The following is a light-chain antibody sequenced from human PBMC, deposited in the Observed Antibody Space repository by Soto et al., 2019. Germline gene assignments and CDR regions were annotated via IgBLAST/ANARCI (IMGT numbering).Light chain of an antibody. J-gene: IGKJ2*01. CDR1: QSISSY. V-gene: IGKV1-39*01. CDR2: AAS. Sequence: DIQMTQSPSSLSASVGDRVTITCRASQSISSYLNWYQQKPGKAPKLLIYAASSLQSGVPSRFSVSGSGTDFTLTISSLQPEDFATYYCQLSSSTPPTFGQGTKLEIK. CDR3: QLSSSTPPT.